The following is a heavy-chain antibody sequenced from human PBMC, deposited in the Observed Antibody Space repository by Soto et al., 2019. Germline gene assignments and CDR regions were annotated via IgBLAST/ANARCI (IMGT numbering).Heavy chain of an antibody. J-gene: IGHJ6*02. CDR1: GFGLINYG. D-gene: IGHD4-4*01. Sequence: GASVKVSCKASGFGLINYGFTWVRQAPGQGLEWMGWISAYNGNTIYAQNLQGRLTMTRDTSTSTAYMELRGLRSDDTAVYYCARLGVTTSVYYYTMDVWGQGTTVTVSS. CDR3: ARLGVTTSVYYYTMDV. CDR2: ISAYNGNT. V-gene: IGHV1-18*04.